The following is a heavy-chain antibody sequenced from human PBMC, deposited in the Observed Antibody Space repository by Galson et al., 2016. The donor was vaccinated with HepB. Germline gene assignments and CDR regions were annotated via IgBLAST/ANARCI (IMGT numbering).Heavy chain of an antibody. CDR1: GESFSGSY. Sequence: SETLSLTCTIYGESFSGSYWSWIRQPPGKGLEWIGEINQSGSTNDNPSLKSRVTISVDTSQNQFSLKLSSVTAADTAVYYCARVRVRGLLTGYYPSYYYYGMDVWRQGTTVSVSS. V-gene: IGHV4-34*01. D-gene: IGHD3-9*01. J-gene: IGHJ6*02. CDR3: ARVRVRGLLTGYYPSYYYYGMDV. CDR2: INQSGST.